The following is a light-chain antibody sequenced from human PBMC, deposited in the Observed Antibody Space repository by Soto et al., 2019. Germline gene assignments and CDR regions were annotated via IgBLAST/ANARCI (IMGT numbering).Light chain of an antibody. CDR2: HVT. CDR3: CSYTTSNTFG. J-gene: IGLJ1*01. Sequence: QSALTRPASVSGSLGQSITISCSGTSSGVGAYNYVSWYQQYPDKAPKLMIYHVTDRPSGVSNRFSGSKSGNTASLTISGLQAEDEADYYCCSYTTSNTFGFGTGTKVTVL. CDR1: SSGVGAYNY. V-gene: IGLV2-14*01.